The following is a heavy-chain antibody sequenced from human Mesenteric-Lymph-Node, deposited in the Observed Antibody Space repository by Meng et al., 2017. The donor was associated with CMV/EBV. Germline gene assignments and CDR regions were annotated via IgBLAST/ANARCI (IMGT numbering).Heavy chain of an antibody. CDR3: ARDGPGYYGMDV. CDR1: GFTFSSYG. V-gene: IGHV3-30*02. J-gene: IGHJ6*02. Sequence: GESLKISCAASGFTFSSYGMHWVRQAPGKGLEWVAFIRYDGSNKYYADSVKGRFTVSRDNAKSSSYLQMSSLRAEDTAVYYCARDGPGYYGMDVWGQGTTVTVSS. CDR2: IRYDGSNK.